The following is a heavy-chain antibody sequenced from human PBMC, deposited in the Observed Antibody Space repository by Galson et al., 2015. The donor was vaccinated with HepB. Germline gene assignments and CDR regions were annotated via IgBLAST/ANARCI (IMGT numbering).Heavy chain of an antibody. CDR2: ISYDGSNK. CDR3: AKDFNNLPPYGHGGYYYGMDV. Sequence: SLRLSCAASGFTFSSYGMHWVRQAPGKGLEWVAVISYDGSNKYYADSVKGRFTISRDNSKNTLYLQMNSLRAEDTAVYYCAKDFNNLPPYGHGGYYYGMDVWGQGTTVTVSS. CDR1: GFTFSSYG. V-gene: IGHV3-30*18. J-gene: IGHJ6*02. D-gene: IGHD2/OR15-2a*01.